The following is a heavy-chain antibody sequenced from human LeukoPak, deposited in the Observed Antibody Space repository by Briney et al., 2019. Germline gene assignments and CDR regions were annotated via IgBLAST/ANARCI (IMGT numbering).Heavy chain of an antibody. CDR2: ISSSSSYI. J-gene: IGHJ4*02. V-gene: IGHV3-21*01. Sequence: GGSLRLSCAASGFSVSSIYMNWVRQAPGKGLEWVSSISSSSSYIYYADSVKGRFTISRDNAKNSLYLQMNSLRAEDTAVYYCAREGLIDYWGQGTLVTVSS. CDR1: GFSVSSIY. CDR3: AREGLIDY.